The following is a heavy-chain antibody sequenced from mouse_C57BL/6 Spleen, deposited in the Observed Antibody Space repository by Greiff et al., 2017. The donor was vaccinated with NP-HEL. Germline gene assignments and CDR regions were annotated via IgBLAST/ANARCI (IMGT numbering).Heavy chain of an antibody. V-gene: IGHV10-1*01. D-gene: IGHD2-5*01. CDR2: IRSKSNNYAT. Sequence: EVQGVESGGGLVQPKGSLKLSCAASGFSFNTYAMNWVRQAPGKGLEWVARIRSKSNNYATYYADSVKDRFTISRDDSESMLYLQMNNLKTEDTAMYYCVRGDYSNYDGFAYWGQGTLVTVSA. CDR3: VRGDYSNYDGFAY. CDR1: GFSFNTYA. J-gene: IGHJ3*01.